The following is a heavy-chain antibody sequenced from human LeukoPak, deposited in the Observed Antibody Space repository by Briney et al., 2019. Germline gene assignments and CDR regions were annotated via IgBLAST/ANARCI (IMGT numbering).Heavy chain of an antibody. CDR2: IYTSGST. Sequence: PSETLSLTCAVYGGSFSGYYWSWIRQPAGKGLEWIGRIYTSGSTNYNPSLKSRVTMSVDTSKNQFSLKLSSVTAADTAVYYCARAVSGYSSGWTTLGYYYYYMDVWGKGTTVTISS. V-gene: IGHV4-59*10. J-gene: IGHJ6*03. D-gene: IGHD6-19*01. CDR1: GGSFSGYY. CDR3: ARAVSGYSSGWTTLGYYYYYMDV.